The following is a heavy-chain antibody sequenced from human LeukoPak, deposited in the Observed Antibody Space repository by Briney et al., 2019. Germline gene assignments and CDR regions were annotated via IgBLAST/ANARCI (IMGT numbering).Heavy chain of an antibody. CDR2: MNPNSGNT. CDR3: ARGGSLTIFGVVPGGFDY. V-gene: IGHV1-8*03. J-gene: IGHJ4*02. Sequence: GASVKVSCKASGYTFTSYDINWVRQATGQGLEWMGWMNPNSGNTGYAQKFQGRVTITRNTSISTAYMELSSLRSEDTAVYYCARGGSLTIFGVVPGGFDYWGQGTLVTVSS. CDR1: GYTFTSYD. D-gene: IGHD3-3*01.